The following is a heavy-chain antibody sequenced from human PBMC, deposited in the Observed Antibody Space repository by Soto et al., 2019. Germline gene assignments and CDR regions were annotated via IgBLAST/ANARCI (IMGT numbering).Heavy chain of an antibody. J-gene: IGHJ6*02. CDR1: GYTFSSFG. D-gene: IGHD3-10*01. CDR3: ASVGGMGFGGGRYGMDV. CDR2: ISAYNGNT. Sequence: QVQLVQSGAEVKKPGASVKVSCKASGYTFSSFGINWVRQAPGQGLEWMGWISAYNGNTKYAQKIQGRDTTTTDTSTTTAYMELRSLRSDDTAVYYCASVGGMGFGGGRYGMDVWGQGTTVTVSS. V-gene: IGHV1-18*01.